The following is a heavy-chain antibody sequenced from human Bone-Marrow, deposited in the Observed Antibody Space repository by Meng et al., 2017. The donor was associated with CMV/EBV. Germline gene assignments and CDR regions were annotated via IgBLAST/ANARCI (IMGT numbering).Heavy chain of an antibody. CDR1: GFTFSSYG. CDR3: AREIRCSSTSCWDNWFDP. V-gene: IGHV3-33*01. CDR2: IWYDGSNK. Sequence: GGSLRLSCAASGFTFSSYGMHWVRQAPGKGLEWVAVIWYDGSNKYYADSVKGRFTISRDNSKNTLYLQMNSLRAEDTAVYYCAREIRCSSTSCWDNWFDPWGQGTLVTVSS. J-gene: IGHJ5*02. D-gene: IGHD2-2*01.